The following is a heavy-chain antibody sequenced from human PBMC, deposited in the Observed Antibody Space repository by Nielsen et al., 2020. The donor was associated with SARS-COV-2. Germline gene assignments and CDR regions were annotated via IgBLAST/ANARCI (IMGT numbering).Heavy chain of an antibody. Sequence: SETLSLTCTVSGGSISSSNWWSWVRQPPGKGLEWIGEIYHSGSTNYSPSLKSRVTISVDTSKIQFSLKLNSVTAADTAVYYCARKGFFDIWGQGTMVTVSS. CDR1: GGSISSSNW. CDR2: IYHSGST. D-gene: IGHD3-10*01. CDR3: ARKGFFDI. J-gene: IGHJ3*02. V-gene: IGHV4-4*02.